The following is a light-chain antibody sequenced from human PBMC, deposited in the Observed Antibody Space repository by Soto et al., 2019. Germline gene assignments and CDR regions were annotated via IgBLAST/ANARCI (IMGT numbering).Light chain of an antibody. CDR1: QDISIY. CDR2: DAS. CDR3: QQYENPLLT. J-gene: IGKJ4*01. V-gene: IGKV1-33*01. Sequence: DIQMTQSPSSLSASVGDRVTITCQASQDISIYLNWYQQKPGKAPKLLIYDASNLETGVPSRFSGSGSGTDFTFTISGLQPEDTATYYCQQYENPLLTFGGGTKVEIK.